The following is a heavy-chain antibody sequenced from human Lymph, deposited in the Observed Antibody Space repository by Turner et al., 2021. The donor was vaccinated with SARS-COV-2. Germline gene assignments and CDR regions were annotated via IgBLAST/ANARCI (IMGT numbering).Heavy chain of an antibody. CDR2: ISGSGGST. J-gene: IGHJ5*02. CDR3: ANLYSSSAAGDP. D-gene: IGHD6-6*01. Sequence: EVQLLESGGGLVQPGGSLRLSCAASGFTFSSYAMSWVRHAPGKGLEWVSAISGSGGSTYYEDSVKGRFTISRDNSKNTLYLQMNSLRAEDTAVYYCANLYSSSAAGDPWGQGTLVTVSS. V-gene: IGHV3-23*01. CDR1: GFTFSSYA.